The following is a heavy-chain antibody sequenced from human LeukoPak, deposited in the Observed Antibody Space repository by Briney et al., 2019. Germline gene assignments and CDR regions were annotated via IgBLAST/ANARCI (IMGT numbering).Heavy chain of an antibody. CDR1: GFTFDDYA. Sequence: GRSLRLSCAASGFTFDDYAMHWVRQAPGKGLEWVSGISWNSGSIGYADSVKGRFTISGDNAKNSLYLQMNSLRAEDTALYYCAKDGGIAAAGTSFDYWGQGTLVTVSS. V-gene: IGHV3-9*01. J-gene: IGHJ4*02. D-gene: IGHD6-13*01. CDR2: ISWNSGSI. CDR3: AKDGGIAAAGTSFDY.